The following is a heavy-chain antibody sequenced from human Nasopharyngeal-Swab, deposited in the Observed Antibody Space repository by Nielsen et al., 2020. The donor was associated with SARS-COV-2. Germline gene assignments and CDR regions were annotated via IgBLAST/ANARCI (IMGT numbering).Heavy chain of an antibody. CDR3: ARLDAGYSSGWYYFDY. Sequence: SETLSLTCTVSGGSISSSSYYWGWIRQPLGKGLEWIGSIYYSGSTYYNPSLKSRVTISVDTSKNQFSLKLSSVTAADTAVYYCARLDAGYSSGWYYFDYWGQGTLVTVSS. CDR1: GGSISSSSYY. V-gene: IGHV4-39*01. D-gene: IGHD6-19*01. CDR2: IYYSGST. J-gene: IGHJ4*02.